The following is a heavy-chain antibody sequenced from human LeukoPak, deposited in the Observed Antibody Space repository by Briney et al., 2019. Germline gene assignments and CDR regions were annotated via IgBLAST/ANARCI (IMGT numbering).Heavy chain of an antibody. CDR3: AKGARLNYYYLDV. Sequence: PGGSLRLSCAASGFAFSTYTMNWVRQAPGKGLEWVLAVGGSGGGSRYADSVKGRFTISRDNSKNTLYLQMSSLRDDDTAVYYCAKGARLNYYYLDVWGKGTTVTVSS. V-gene: IGHV3-23*01. J-gene: IGHJ6*03. CDR1: GFAFSTYT. CDR2: VGGSGGGS.